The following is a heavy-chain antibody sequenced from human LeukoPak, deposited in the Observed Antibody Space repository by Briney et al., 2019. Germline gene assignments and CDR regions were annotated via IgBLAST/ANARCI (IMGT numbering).Heavy chain of an antibody. CDR1: GYTFTSYA. D-gene: IGHD6-13*01. CDR3: AREIAAAGSLDH. V-gene: IGHV1-3*01. CDR2: INADNGNT. J-gene: IGHJ4*02. Sequence: ASVKVSCKASGYTFTSYAMHWVRQAPGQRLEWMGWINADNGNTKYSQKFQGRVTITRDTSASTAYLELSSLRSEDTAVYFCAREIAAAGSLDHWGQGTLVTVSS.